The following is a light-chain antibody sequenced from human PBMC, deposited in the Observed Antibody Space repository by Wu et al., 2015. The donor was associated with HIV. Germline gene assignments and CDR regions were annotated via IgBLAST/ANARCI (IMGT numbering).Light chain of an antibody. Sequence: IVLTQSLATLSFSPGERATLSCRASQSVSGILAWYQQKPGQAPRLLIYDASARATGIPDRFSGGGFVTDFTLTISSLEPEDSAVYYCQQHYKWPLTFGQGTRLEIK. CDR3: QQHYKWPLT. CDR1: QSVSGI. CDR2: DAS. J-gene: IGKJ5*01. V-gene: IGKV3-11*01.